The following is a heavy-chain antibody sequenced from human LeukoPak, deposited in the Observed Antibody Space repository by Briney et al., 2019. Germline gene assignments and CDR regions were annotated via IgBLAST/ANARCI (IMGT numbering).Heavy chain of an antibody. D-gene: IGHD3-3*01. CDR2: IYSGGST. J-gene: IGHJ4*02. V-gene: IGHV3-66*01. Sequence: GGSLRLSCAASGFTVSSNYMSWVRRAPGKGLEWVSVIYSGGSTYYADSVKGRFTISRDNSKNTLYLQMNSLRAEDTAVYYCARVHFGVVPQYFDYWGQGTLVTVSS. CDR1: GFTVSSNY. CDR3: ARVHFGVVPQYFDY.